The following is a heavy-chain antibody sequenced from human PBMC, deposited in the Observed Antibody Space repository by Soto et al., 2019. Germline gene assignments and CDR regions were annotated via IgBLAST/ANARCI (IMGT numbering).Heavy chain of an antibody. Sequence: SETLSLTCTVSGASISGYYWSWIRQPPGEGLEWIGYIYYSGSTSYNPSLKSRVTISLDMSKNQFSLKLSSVTAADTAVYYCARGGMTTVTPGDAFDIWGQGTMVTVSS. D-gene: IGHD4-17*01. CDR3: ARGGMTTVTPGDAFDI. CDR2: IYYSGST. J-gene: IGHJ3*02. CDR1: GASISGYY. V-gene: IGHV4-59*01.